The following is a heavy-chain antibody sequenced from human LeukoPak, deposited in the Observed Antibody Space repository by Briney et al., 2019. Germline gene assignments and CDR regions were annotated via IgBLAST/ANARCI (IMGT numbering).Heavy chain of an antibody. CDR1: AFTFSSYW. Sequence: PGGSLRHSCAASAFTFSSYWMSWVRPAPRKGLEWVANIKQDGSEKYYVDSVKGRFTISRDNAKNSLYLQMNSLRAEDTAVYYCARARVYSSSSLNFDYWGQGTLVTVSS. J-gene: IGHJ4*02. CDR3: ARARVYSSSSLNFDY. D-gene: IGHD6-6*01. V-gene: IGHV3-7*05. CDR2: IKQDGSEK.